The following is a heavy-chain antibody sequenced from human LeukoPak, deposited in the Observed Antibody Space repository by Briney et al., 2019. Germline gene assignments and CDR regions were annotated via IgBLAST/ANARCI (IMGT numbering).Heavy chain of an antibody. D-gene: IGHD5-12*01. CDR3: ARAGGIESAFD. CDR1: GFTFSTYS. J-gene: IGHJ4*02. Sequence: KPGGSLRLSCAASGFTFSTYSMSWLRQAPGKGPEWVSSVTSHSSHIYYADSVRGRFPISRDNAKNSLYLQMNSLRAEDTAVYYCARAGGIESAFDWGQGTLVTVSS. CDR2: VTSHSSHI. V-gene: IGHV3-21*06.